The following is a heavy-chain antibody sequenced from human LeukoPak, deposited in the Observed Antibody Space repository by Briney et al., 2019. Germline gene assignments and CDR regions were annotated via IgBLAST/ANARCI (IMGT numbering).Heavy chain of an antibody. CDR3: ARDGFTGPVTAYLDY. D-gene: IGHD2-21*02. CDR2: LKGDGSEA. Sequence: GGSLRLSCAASGFTFSSYEMNWVRQAPGEGLVWVSRLKGDGSEASYADSVKGRFTISRDNAKNTLYLQMSSLRAEDTAVYYCARDGFTGPVTAYLDYWGQGAPVTVSS. CDR1: GFTFSSYE. J-gene: IGHJ4*02. V-gene: IGHV3-74*01.